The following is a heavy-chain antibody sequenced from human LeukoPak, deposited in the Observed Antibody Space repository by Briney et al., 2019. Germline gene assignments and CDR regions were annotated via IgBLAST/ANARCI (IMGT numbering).Heavy chain of an antibody. CDR3: ARSYSSSWYDY. V-gene: IGHV4-61*02. Sequence: SQTLSLTCTVSGGSISNGSYYLSWIRQPAGQGLEWIGRIDTSGSTNYYPSLKSRVSIEVATSKNQFSLKLSSVTAADTAVYYGARSYSSSWYDYWGQGTLVTVSS. J-gene: IGHJ4*02. CDR2: IDTSGST. CDR1: GGSISNGSYY. D-gene: IGHD6-13*01.